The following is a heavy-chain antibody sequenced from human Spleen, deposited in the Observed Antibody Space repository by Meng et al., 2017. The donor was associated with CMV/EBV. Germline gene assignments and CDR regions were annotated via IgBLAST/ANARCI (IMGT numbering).Heavy chain of an antibody. Sequence: SETLSLTCTVSGGSLSSSSYYWGWIRQPPGKGLEWIGSIYYSGSTYYNPSLKSRVSISVDKSKNQFSLKLSSVTAADTAVYYCAREIYHSGTGPNWFNPWGQGTLVTVSS. CDR2: IYYSGST. J-gene: IGHJ5*02. V-gene: IGHV4-39*07. D-gene: IGHD1-1*01. CDR1: GGSLSSSSYY. CDR3: AREIYHSGTGPNWFNP.